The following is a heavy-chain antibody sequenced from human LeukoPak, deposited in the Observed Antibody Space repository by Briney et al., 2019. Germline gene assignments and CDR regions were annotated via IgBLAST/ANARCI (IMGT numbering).Heavy chain of an antibody. Sequence: ASVKVSCKASGGTFSSYAISWVRQAPGQGLEWMGGIIPIFGTANYAQKFQGRVTITADESTSTAYMELSSLRSEDTAVYYCARESHVIKINHDAFDIWGQGTMVTVSS. V-gene: IGHV1-69*13. CDR1: GGTFSSYA. J-gene: IGHJ3*02. CDR2: IIPIFGTA. D-gene: IGHD2-21*01. CDR3: ARESHVIKINHDAFDI.